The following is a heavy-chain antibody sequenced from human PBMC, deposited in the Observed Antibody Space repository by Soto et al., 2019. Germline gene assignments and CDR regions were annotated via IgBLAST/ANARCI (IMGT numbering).Heavy chain of an antibody. D-gene: IGHD6-19*01. V-gene: IGHV4-39*01. J-gene: IGHJ4*02. Sequence: QLQLQESGPGLVKPSETLSLTCTVSGGSISSNTYYWDWIRQPPGKGLECIGSIDYTGNTYYNPSLRSRTTVSVDTSKNQFSLNRNAVTAADAAVYYCARRVSVPGSAWGEFDSWGRGTLVTVSS. CDR3: ARRVSVPGSAWGEFDS. CDR2: IDYTGNT. CDR1: GGSISSNTYY.